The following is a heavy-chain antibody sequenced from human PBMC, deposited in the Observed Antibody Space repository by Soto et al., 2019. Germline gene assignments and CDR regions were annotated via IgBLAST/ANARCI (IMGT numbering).Heavy chain of an antibody. CDR2: INHSGST. D-gene: IGHD3-10*01. J-gene: IGHJ5*02. CDR1: GGSFSGYY. Sequence: QVQLQQWGAGLLKPSETLSLTCAVYGGSFSGYYWSWIRQPPGKGLEWIGEINHSGSTNYNPSLKGRVTISVDTSKNQFSLKLSSVTAADTAVYYCARGRGFTMVRGRRWFDPWGQGTLVTVSS. CDR3: ARGRGFTMVRGRRWFDP. V-gene: IGHV4-34*01.